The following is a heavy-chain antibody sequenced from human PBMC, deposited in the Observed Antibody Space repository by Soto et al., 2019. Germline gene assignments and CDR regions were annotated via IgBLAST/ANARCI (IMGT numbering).Heavy chain of an antibody. CDR1: GGSFSGYY. V-gene: IGHV4-34*01. D-gene: IGHD6-13*01. CDR2: INHGGSA. J-gene: IGHJ4*02. CDR3: ARNFDIAATGTAFDS. Sequence: PSETLSLTCAVYGGSFSGYYWSWIRQSPGKGLEWIGEINHGGSANYNPSLKSRVTISGDTSKNQFSLKLISVTAADTAVYYCARNFDIAATGTAFDSWGRGVLVTVS.